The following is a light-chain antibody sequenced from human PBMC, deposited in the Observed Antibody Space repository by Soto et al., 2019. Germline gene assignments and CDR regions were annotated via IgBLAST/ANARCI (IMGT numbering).Light chain of an antibody. Sequence: QSVLTQPPSVSGAPGQRVTISCTGNSSNLGAGYDVHWYQQLPGAAPKLVIFGNRNRPAGVPDRFSGSKSGTSGSLVITGLQTEDEADYYCQSYDSSLRGWIFGGGTKLTVL. CDR1: SSNLGAGYD. CDR3: QSYDSSLRGWI. J-gene: IGLJ2*01. V-gene: IGLV1-40*01. CDR2: GNR.